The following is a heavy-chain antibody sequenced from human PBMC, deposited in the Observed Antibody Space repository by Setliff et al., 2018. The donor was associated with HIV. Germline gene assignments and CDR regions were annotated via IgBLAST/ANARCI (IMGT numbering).Heavy chain of an antibody. D-gene: IGHD6-13*01. CDR3: ARDGYSSSWYVISGSFDY. J-gene: IGHJ4*02. CDR2: VYYSGST. V-gene: IGHV4-39*06. CDR1: GGSISSSSYY. Sequence: SDTLSLTCIVSGGSISSSSYYWGWIRQPPGKGLEWIGTVYYSGSTYYNPSLKSRVTISVDTSENQFPLKLSSVTAADTAVYYCARDGYSSSWYVISGSFDYWGQGILVTVSS.